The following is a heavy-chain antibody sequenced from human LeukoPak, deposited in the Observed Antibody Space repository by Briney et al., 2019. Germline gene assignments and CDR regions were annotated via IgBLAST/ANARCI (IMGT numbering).Heavy chain of an antibody. CDR2: IWYDGISK. CDR1: GFTFSTFG. Sequence: GTSLRLSCAVSGFTFSTFGMHWVRQAPGKGLEWVANIWYDGISKYYADSVKGRFTISRDNSKSTLYLQMNSLTVEDTAMYYCAKGVHSSGWWGTPPRDYLDYWGQGTLVTVSS. V-gene: IGHV3-33*06. J-gene: IGHJ4*02. CDR3: AKGVHSSGWWGTPPRDYLDY. D-gene: IGHD6-19*01.